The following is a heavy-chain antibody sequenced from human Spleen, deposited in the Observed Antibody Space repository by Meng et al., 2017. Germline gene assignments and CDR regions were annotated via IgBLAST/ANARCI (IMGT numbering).Heavy chain of an antibody. V-gene: IGHV1-18*01. D-gene: IGHD2-8*01. Sequence: ASVKVSCKASGYTFTSYGISWVRQAPGQGLEWMGWISAYNGNTNYAQKLQGRVTMTTDTSTSTAYMELRSLRSEDTAVYYCAILGGYCTNGVCYQLDYWGQGTLVTVSS. CDR3: AILGGYCTNGVCYQLDY. CDR2: ISAYNGNT. CDR1: GYTFTSYG. J-gene: IGHJ4*02.